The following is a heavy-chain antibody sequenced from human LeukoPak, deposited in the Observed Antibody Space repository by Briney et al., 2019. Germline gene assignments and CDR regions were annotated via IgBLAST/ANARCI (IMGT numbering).Heavy chain of an antibody. CDR3: ARVKDADSAPFDP. J-gene: IGHJ5*02. V-gene: IGHV3-23*01. CDR1: GFTFSSYA. Sequence: GGSLRLSCAASGFTFSSYAMSWVHQAPGKGLEWVSAISGSGGSTYYADSVKGRFTISRDNSKNTLYLQMNSLRAEDTAVYYCARVKDADSAPFDPWGQGTLVTVSS. CDR2: ISGSGGST. D-gene: IGHD2-15*01.